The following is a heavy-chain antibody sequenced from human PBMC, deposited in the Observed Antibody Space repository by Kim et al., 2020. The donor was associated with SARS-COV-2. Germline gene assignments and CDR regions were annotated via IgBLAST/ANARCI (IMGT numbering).Heavy chain of an antibody. Sequence: FGTANYAQKFQGRVTITADESTSTAYMELSSLRSEDTAVYYCASRLCDYWGQGTLVTVSS. CDR3: ASRLCDY. V-gene: IGHV1-69*01. CDR2: FGTA. J-gene: IGHJ4*02.